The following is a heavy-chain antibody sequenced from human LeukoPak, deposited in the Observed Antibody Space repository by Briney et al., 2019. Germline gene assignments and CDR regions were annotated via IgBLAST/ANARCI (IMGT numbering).Heavy chain of an antibody. J-gene: IGHJ3*02. Sequence: ASVKVSCKASGSTFTGYSLHWVRQTPGQGLQWMGWINPNSGDTNYAQKFQGRVTMTRDTSITTAYMDLSRLRPDDTAVYYCARDYRKRVTGTGPGFDNWGQGTLVTVSS. CDR3: ARDYRKRVTGTGPGFDN. CDR2: INPNSGDT. CDR1: GSTFTGYS. D-gene: IGHD1-1*01. V-gene: IGHV1-2*02.